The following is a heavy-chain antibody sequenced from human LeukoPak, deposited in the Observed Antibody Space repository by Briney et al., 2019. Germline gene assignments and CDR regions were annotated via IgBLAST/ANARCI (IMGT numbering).Heavy chain of an antibody. D-gene: IGHD6-19*01. CDR2: ISGSGSSL. V-gene: IGHV3-11*04. CDR1: GFNFSDYY. Sequence: KPGGSLRLSCAASGFNFSDYYMSWMRQAPGKGLECVSYISGSGSSLYHTDSVKGRFTISRDNAKNSLYLQMNSLRAEDTAVYYCARDKGGQWLVRTLDAFDIWGQGTMVTVSS. CDR3: ARDKGGQWLVRTLDAFDI. J-gene: IGHJ3*02.